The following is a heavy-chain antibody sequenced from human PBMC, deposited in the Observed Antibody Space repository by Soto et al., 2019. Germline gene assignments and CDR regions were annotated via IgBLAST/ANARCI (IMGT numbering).Heavy chain of an antibody. V-gene: IGHV1-18*04. CDR2: ISAYNGNT. D-gene: IGHD2-2*01. CDR3: ARVRAVVVPAATLRYYDYGMDV. CDR1: GYTFTSYG. Sequence: ASVKVSCKASGYTFTSYGISWVRQAPGQGLEWMGWISAYNGNTNYAQKLQGRVTMTTDTSTSTAYMELRSLRSDDTAVYYCARVRAVVVPAATLRYYDYGMDVWGQGTTVTIFS. J-gene: IGHJ6*02.